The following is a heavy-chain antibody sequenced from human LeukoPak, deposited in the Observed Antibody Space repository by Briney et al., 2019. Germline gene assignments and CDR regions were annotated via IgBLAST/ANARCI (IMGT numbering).Heavy chain of an antibody. CDR3: ARARGILPIKTSVTTEFDY. V-gene: IGHV3-66*01. CDR1: GLTVSSSY. J-gene: IGHJ4*02. Sequence: GGSLRLSCAASGLTVSSSYMSWVRQAPGKGLEWVSVIYSGGSIYYADSVKGRFTISRDNSKNTLYLQMNSLRAEDTAVYYCARARGILPIKTSVTTEFDYWGQGTLVTVSS. CDR2: IYSGGSI. D-gene: IGHD4-17*01.